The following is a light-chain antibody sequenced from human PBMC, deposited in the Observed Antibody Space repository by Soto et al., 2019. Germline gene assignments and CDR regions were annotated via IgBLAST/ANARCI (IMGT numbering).Light chain of an antibody. CDR1: SSDIGGYDH. J-gene: IGLJ3*02. Sequence: QSALTQPPSASGSPGQSVTISCTVTSSDIGGYDHVSWYRQDPGKDPKVMIYEVTKRPSGVPDRFSGSKAGNTASLTVFGLQVEDEANYYCGSFAGPVWVFGGGTKLTVL. CDR2: EVT. CDR3: GSFAGPVWV. V-gene: IGLV2-8*01.